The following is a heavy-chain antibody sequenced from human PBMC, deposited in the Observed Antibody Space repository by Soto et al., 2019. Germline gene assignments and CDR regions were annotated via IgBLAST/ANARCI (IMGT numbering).Heavy chain of an antibody. CDR3: ARRSSSSWYFDY. D-gene: IGHD6-13*01. CDR1: GFTFSSYD. V-gene: IGHV3-13*05. Sequence: SGGSLRLSCAASGFTFSSYDMDWVRQATGKGLEWVSAIGTAGDPYYPGSVKGRFTISRENAKNSLYLQMNSLRAGDTAVYYCARRSSSSWYFDYWGQGTLVTVSS. CDR2: IGTAGDP. J-gene: IGHJ4*02.